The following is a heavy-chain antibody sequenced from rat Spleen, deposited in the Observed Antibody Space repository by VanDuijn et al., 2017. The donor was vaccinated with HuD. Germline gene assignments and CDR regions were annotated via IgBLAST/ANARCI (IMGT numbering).Heavy chain of an antibody. Sequence: QVQLKESGPGLVQPSETLSLTCTVSGFSLTSYSVSWVRQPSGKGPEWLGRMWYDGDTAYNSPLKSRLSISWDTTKSQVFLKMNNLQTEDTAMYFCAKPSYYGYPYWGQGVMVTVSS. CDR1: GFSLTSYS. CDR2: MWYDGDT. D-gene: IGHD1-7*01. J-gene: IGHJ2*01. CDR3: AKPSYYGYPY. V-gene: IGHV2-16*01.